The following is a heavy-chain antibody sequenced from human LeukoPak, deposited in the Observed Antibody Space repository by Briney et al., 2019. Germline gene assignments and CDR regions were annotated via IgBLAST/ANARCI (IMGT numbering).Heavy chain of an antibody. D-gene: IGHD2-15*01. J-gene: IGHJ5*02. CDR1: GFTFSSYA. V-gene: IGHV3-23*01. CDR3: ARDYGGYCSGGSCYLGWFDA. CDR2: ISKTGDAT. Sequence: GGSLRLSCAASGFTFSSYAMSWVRQAPGKGLEWVSAISKTGDATWYPDSVKGRFTISRDKSKNILYLQMNSLRAEDTALYYCARDYGGYCSGGSCYLGWFDAWGQGTLVTVSS.